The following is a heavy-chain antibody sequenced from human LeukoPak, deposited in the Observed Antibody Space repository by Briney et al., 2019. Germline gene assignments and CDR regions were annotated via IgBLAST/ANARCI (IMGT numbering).Heavy chain of an antibody. D-gene: IGHD3-22*01. CDR3: ARVKRITMIVVEGPYYFDY. J-gene: IGHJ4*02. CDR1: GYIFTDYW. V-gene: IGHV5-51*01. Sequence: GESLKISCKGSGYIFTDYWIGWVRQMPGKGLEWMGIIYPGDSDTRYSPSFQGQVTISADKTISTAYLQWSSLKASDTAMYYCARVKRITMIVVEGPYYFDYWGQGTLVTVSS. CDR2: IYPGDSDT.